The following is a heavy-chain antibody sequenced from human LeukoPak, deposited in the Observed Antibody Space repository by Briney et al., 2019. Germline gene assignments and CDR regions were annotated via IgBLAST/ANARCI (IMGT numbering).Heavy chain of an antibody. V-gene: IGHV1-18*01. CDR1: GYTFTSYA. J-gene: IGHJ5*02. CDR3: ARALARDVYNINWFDP. D-gene: IGHD5-24*01. Sequence: ASVKVSCKASGYTFTSYAISWVRQAPGQGLEWMGWISAYNGYTNYAQNFQGRVTMPTDTSTSTASMELTSLRSDDTAVYYCARALARDVYNINWFDPWGQGTLVTVSS. CDR2: ISAYNGYT.